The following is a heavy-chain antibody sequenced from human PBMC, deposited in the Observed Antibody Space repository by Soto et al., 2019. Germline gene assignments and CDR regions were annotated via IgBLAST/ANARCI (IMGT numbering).Heavy chain of an antibody. J-gene: IGHJ4*02. CDR3: AKDKVVVADAYYFDY. Sequence: PGGSLGLSCAASGFTFSSYALIWVRHAPGKGLEWVSAISGSGGSTYYADSVKGRFTISRDNSKNTLYLQMNSLRAEDTAVYYCAKDKVVVADAYYFDYWGQGTLVTVSS. CDR2: ISGSGGST. V-gene: IGHV3-23*01. CDR1: GFTFSSYA. D-gene: IGHD3-22*01.